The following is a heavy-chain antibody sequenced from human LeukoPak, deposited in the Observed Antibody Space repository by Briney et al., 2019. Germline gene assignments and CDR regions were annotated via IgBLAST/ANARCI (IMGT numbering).Heavy chain of an antibody. Sequence: PGGSLRLSRAASGFTFNTCTMNWVRQAPGKGLEWVSSIGRTSTDKYYADSVRGRFTISRDNAENSLYVQMTSLRAEDTAVYYCVGGDSREYWGQGTLVTVSS. V-gene: IGHV3-21*01. CDR2: IGRTSTDK. CDR3: VGGDSREY. CDR1: GFTFNTCT. J-gene: IGHJ4*02. D-gene: IGHD3-22*01.